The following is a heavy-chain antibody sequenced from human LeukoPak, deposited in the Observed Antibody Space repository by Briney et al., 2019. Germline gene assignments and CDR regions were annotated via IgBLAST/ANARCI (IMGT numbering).Heavy chain of an antibody. Sequence: GGSLRLSCAASGFTVSSNYMSWVRQAPGKGLEWVSVIYSGGNTYYADSMKGRFTISRDNSKNMLYLQMNSLRAEDTAVYYCARRGSSSWYLDYWGQGTLVTVSS. D-gene: IGHD6-13*01. V-gene: IGHV3-53*01. CDR2: IYSGGNT. J-gene: IGHJ4*02. CDR1: GFTVSSNY. CDR3: ARRGSSSWYLDY.